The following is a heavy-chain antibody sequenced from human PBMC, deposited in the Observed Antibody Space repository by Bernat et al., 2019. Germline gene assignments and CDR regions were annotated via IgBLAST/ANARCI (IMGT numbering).Heavy chain of an antibody. CDR2: IKSKTDGGTT. Sequence: EVQLVESGGGLVKPGGSLRLSCAASGFTFSNAWMSWVRQAPGKGLEWVGRIKSKTDGGTTDYAAPVKGRFTISRDDSKNTLYLQMNSLKTEDTAMYYCTTDGIAAALTYYYYYYGMDVWGQGTTVTVSS. CDR1: GFTFSNAW. CDR3: TTDGIAAALTYYYYYYGMDV. J-gene: IGHJ6*02. D-gene: IGHD6-13*01. V-gene: IGHV3-15*01.